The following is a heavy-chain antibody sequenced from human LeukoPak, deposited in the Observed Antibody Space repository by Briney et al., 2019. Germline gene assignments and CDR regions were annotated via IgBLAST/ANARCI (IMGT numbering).Heavy chain of an antibody. CDR2: ISGSGAST. D-gene: IGHD1-26*01. CDR1: GLTFSTNA. J-gene: IGHJ4*02. V-gene: IGHV3-23*01. CDR3: AEDVGKWESLHFFDY. Sequence: PGGSLRLSCLTSGLTFSTNAMSWVRQAPGKGLEWISGISGSGASTYYADSVTGRFTISRDNSRNTLYLQMNSLRGDDTAVCYCAEDVGKWESLHFFDYWGQGTLVTVSS.